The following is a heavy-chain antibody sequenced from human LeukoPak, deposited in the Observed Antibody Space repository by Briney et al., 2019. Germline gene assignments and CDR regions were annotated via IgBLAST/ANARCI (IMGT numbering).Heavy chain of an antibody. D-gene: IGHD4/OR15-4a*01. Sequence: PSETLSLTCTVSGYSISSGYYWGWIRQPPGKGLEWIASIYHSGSTYSNPSLKSRVTISVDTSKNQFSLKLSSVTAADTAVYYCARIYGDYRDGDDAFDIWGQGTMVTVSS. CDR2: IYHSGST. CDR1: GYSISSGYY. V-gene: IGHV4-38-2*02. J-gene: IGHJ3*02. CDR3: ARIYGDYRDGDDAFDI.